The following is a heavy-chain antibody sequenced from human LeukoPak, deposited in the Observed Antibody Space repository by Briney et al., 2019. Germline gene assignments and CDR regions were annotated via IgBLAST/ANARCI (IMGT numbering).Heavy chain of an antibody. CDR3: ARQGDGGRAYDH. CDR2: ISDSGNT. D-gene: IGHD4-23*01. V-gene: IGHV4-39*01. CDR1: GGSIGNSTYY. Sequence: SETLSLTCTVSGGSIGNSTYYWAWIRQPPGKGLEWIGTISDSGNTYSNPSLRRRFTISVHTSKNQFSLQLTSVTAADSAIYYCARQGDGGRAYDHWDQGTLVTVSS. J-gene: IGHJ4*02.